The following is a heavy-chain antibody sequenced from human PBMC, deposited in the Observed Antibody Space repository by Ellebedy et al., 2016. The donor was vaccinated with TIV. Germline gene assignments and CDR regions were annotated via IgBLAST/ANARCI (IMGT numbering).Heavy chain of an antibody. CDR1: GYTFTSYF. D-gene: IGHD2-15*01. V-gene: IGHV1-46*01. CDR3: ASVNGAPSGAAN. J-gene: IGHJ4*02. Sequence: AASVKVSCKASGYTFTSYFMHWVRQAPGQGLEWMGIINPSGGSTSYAQKFQGRLTMTRDTSTSTVYMELSSLRSEDTALYYCASVNGAPSGAANWGQGTLVTVSS. CDR2: INPSGGST.